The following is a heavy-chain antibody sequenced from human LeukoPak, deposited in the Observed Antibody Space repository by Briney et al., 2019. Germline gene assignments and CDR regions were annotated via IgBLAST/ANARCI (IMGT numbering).Heavy chain of an antibody. Sequence: SVKVSCKASGGTFSNYAISWVRQAPGQGLEWMGGIIPIFGTANYAQKFQGRVTITADESTSTAYMELSSLRSEDTAVYYCARGLFTLTGYYRWFDPWGQGTLVTVSS. V-gene: IGHV1-69*13. CDR2: IIPIFGTA. J-gene: IGHJ5*02. CDR1: GGTFSNYA. CDR3: ARGLFTLTGYYRWFDP. D-gene: IGHD3-9*01.